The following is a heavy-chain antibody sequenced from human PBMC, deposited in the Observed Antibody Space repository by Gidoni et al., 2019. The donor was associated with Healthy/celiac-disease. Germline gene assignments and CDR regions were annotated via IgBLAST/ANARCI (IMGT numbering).Heavy chain of an antibody. Sequence: QVQLVESGGGVVQPGRSLRLSCAASGFTFSSYAINGVRQAPGKGLGWLAVISYDGSNKDYADSVKGRFTISRDNSKNTLYLQMNSLRAEDTAVYYCAREPPVNWGLGGYFDYWGQGTLVTVSS. CDR3: AREPPVNWGLGGYFDY. V-gene: IGHV3-30-3*01. D-gene: IGHD7-27*01. J-gene: IGHJ4*02. CDR1: GFTFSSYA. CDR2: ISYDGSNK.